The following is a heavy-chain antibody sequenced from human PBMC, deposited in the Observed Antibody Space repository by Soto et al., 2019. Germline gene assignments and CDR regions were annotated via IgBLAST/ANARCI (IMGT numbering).Heavy chain of an antibody. D-gene: IGHD6-13*01. Sequence: QVQLVQSGPEVKEPGASVKVSCKASGYTFTSLGVNWVRQAPGQGLEWIGWVNDYNGNTKYSQSFQGRVTMTADTATYPAYMEVESVRSDDTATYYCANGGAGIASHVRWGQGTSVIVSS. J-gene: IGHJ1*01. CDR3: ANGGAGIASHVR. CDR1: GYTFTSLG. CDR2: VNDYNGNT. V-gene: IGHV1-18*01.